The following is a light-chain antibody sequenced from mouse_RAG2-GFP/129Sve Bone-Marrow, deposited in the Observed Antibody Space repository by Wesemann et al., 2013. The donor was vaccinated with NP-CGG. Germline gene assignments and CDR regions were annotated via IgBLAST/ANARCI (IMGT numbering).Light chain of an antibody. J-gene: IGKJ5*01. CDR2: RVS. CDR1: QSLENSNGNTY. CDR3: LQVTHVLLT. V-gene: IGKV1-122*01. Sequence: DAVMTQTPLSLPVSLGDQASISCRSSQSLENSNGNTYLNWYLQKPGQSPQLLIYRVSNRFSGVLDRFSGSGSGTDFTLKISRVEAEDLGVYFCLQVTHVLLTFGAGTKLELK.